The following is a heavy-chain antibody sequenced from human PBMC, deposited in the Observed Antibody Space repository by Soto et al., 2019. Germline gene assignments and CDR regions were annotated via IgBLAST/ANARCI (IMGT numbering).Heavy chain of an antibody. D-gene: IGHD3-10*01. CDR1: GGSISSYY. Sequence: ETLSLTCTVSGGSISSYYVSWIRQSAGKGLEWIGRIDTSGTTNYNPSLKSRVTMSVDASKNHFSLNLSSVTAADTAVYYCARGPRGYVYYHGMDVWGQGTTVTVSS. CDR2: IDTSGTT. J-gene: IGHJ6*02. V-gene: IGHV4-4*07. CDR3: ARGPRGYVYYHGMDV.